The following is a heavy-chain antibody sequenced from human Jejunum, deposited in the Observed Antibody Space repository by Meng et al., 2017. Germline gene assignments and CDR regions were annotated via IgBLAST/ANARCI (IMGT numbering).Heavy chain of an antibody. CDR2: INTGGSST. Sequence: GGSLRLSCAGSGFTLSEHWMHWVRQAPGKGLVWVSRINTGGSSTSYADSVKGRFTISRDNAKSTLYLQMNSLRSDDTGIYYCAKEYSYERSGYDAFHVWGQGTVVTVSS. J-gene: IGHJ3*01. CDR1: GFTLSEHW. V-gene: IGHV3-74*01. CDR3: AKEYSYERSGYDAFHV. D-gene: IGHD3-22*01.